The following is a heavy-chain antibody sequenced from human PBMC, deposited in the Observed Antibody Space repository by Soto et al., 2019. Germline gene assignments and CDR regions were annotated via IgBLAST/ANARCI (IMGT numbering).Heavy chain of an antibody. CDR3: ARTSAAGKYYYGMDV. J-gene: IGHJ6*02. D-gene: IGHD6-13*01. CDR2: IYPGDSDT. CDR1: WYSFPSYW. Sequence: GASLKIFSKFYWYSFPSYWMGSVRQMPGKGLEWMGIIYPGDSDTRYSPSFQGQVTISADKSISTAYLQWSSLKASDTAMYYCARTSAAGKYYYGMDVWGQGT. V-gene: IGHV5-51*01.